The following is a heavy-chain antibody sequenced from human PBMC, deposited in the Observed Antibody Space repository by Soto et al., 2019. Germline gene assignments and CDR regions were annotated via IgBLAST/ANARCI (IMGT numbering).Heavy chain of an antibody. V-gene: IGHV4-4*07. CDR3: ARESSGIAARRGIYYYGMDV. D-gene: IGHD6-6*01. J-gene: IGHJ6*02. Sequence: SETLSLTCTGSGGSISSYYWSWIRQPAGKGLEWIGRIYTSGSTNYNPSLKSRVTMSVDTSKNQFSLKLSSVTAADTAVYYCARESSGIAARRGIYYYGMDVWGQGTTVTVSS. CDR1: GGSISSYY. CDR2: IYTSGST.